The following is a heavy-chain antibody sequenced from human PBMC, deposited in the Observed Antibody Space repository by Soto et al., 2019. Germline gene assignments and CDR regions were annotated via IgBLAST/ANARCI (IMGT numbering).Heavy chain of an antibody. CDR2: INHSGST. Sequence: QVQLQQWGAGLLKPSETLSLTCAVYGGSFSGYYWSWIRQPPGKGLEWIGEINHSGSTNYNPSLKSRVTISVDTSKNQFSLKLSSVTAADTAVYYYARGPPGKAVAGLDYWGQGTLVTVSS. CDR3: ARGPPGKAVAGLDY. J-gene: IGHJ4*02. D-gene: IGHD6-19*01. CDR1: GGSFSGYY. V-gene: IGHV4-34*01.